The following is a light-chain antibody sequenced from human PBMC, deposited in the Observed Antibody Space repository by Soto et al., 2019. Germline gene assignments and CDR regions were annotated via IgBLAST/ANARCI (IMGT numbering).Light chain of an antibody. Sequence: EIGLTQSPGTLSLSPGERATLSCKASQSVTSRYLAWYQQKPGQAPRLLIYGASSRAPGIPDRFSGSGSGTNFTLTISRLEPEDFAVYFCQQYNNSPAYTFGQRTQLEIK. V-gene: IGKV3-20*01. CDR2: GAS. CDR1: QSVTSRY. CDR3: QQYNNSPAYT. J-gene: IGKJ2*01.